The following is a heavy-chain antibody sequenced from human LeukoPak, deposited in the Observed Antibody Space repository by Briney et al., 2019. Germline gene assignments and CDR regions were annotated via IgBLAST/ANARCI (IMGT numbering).Heavy chain of an antibody. CDR1: GFTFSNYA. Sequence: GGSLRLSCAASGFTFSNYAMSWVRQAPGKGLEWVSVISGNGGSTSYADSVKGRFTISRDDSKDMLYLQMNSLRAGDTATYYCAKHGYSSGWPQVPSQHWGQGTLVTVS. J-gene: IGHJ1*01. CDR3: AKHGYSSGWPQVPSQH. D-gene: IGHD6-19*01. V-gene: IGHV3-23*01. CDR2: ISGNGGST.